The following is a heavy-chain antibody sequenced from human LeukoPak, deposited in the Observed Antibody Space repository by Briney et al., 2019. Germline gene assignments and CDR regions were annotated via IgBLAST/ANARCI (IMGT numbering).Heavy chain of an antibody. V-gene: IGHV1-69*06. CDR3: ARDRIAVAGRKYYYYMDV. Sequence: SVKVSCKASGGTFSSYAISWVRQAPGQGLEWMGGIIPIFGTANYAQKFQGRVTITADKSTSTAYMELSSLRSEDTAVYYCARDRIAVAGRKYYYYMDVWGKGTTVTVSS. CDR1: GGTFSSYA. CDR2: IIPIFGTA. J-gene: IGHJ6*03. D-gene: IGHD6-19*01.